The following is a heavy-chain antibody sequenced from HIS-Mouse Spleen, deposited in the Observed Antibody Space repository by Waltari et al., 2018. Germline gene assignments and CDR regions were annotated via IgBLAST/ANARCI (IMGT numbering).Heavy chain of an antibody. Sequence: QVQLVQSGAEVKKPGASVKVSCKASGYTFPGHHMPWVGQAPGQGLEGMGWIYPNSGGTNYAQKFQGRVTMTRDTSISTAYMELSRLRSDDTAVYYCARVGLGIAFDIWGQGTMVTVSS. V-gene: IGHV1-2*02. CDR1: GYTFPGHH. J-gene: IGHJ3*02. D-gene: IGHD7-27*01. CDR2: IYPNSGGT. CDR3: ARVGLGIAFDI.